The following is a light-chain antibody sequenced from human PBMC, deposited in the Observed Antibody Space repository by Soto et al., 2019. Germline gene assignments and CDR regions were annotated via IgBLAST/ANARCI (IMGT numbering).Light chain of an antibody. J-gene: IGKJ1*01. CDR3: QQYNNWPPERT. CDR2: GAS. V-gene: IGKV3-15*01. Sequence: EIVMTQSPATLSVSPGERATLSCRASQSLSSNLAWYQQKPGQAPRLLIYGASTRATGIPARFSGSGSGTEFTLTISSLHSEDFAVYYCQQYNNWPPERTFGPGTKVEIK. CDR1: QSLSSN.